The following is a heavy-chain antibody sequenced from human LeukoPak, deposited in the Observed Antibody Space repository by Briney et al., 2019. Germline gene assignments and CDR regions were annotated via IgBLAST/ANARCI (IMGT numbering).Heavy chain of an antibody. CDR2: TYYRSKWYF. CDR1: GDSVSSNSVT. CDR3: AREVDLASTRDY. J-gene: IGHJ4*02. D-gene: IGHD6-19*01. V-gene: IGHV6-1*01. Sequence: SQTLSLTCAIPGDSVSSNSVTWNWIRQSPSRGLEWLGRTYYRSKWYFQYAVYVKSRMTINPDTSKNQFSLQLNSVTPEDTAVYYCAREVDLASTRDYWGQGILVTVSS.